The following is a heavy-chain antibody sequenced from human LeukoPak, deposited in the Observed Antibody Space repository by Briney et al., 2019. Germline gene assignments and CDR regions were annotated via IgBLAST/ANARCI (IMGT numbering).Heavy chain of an antibody. V-gene: IGHV1-69*13. CDR1: GGTFSSYA. Sequence: LVKVSCKASGGTFSSYAISWVRQAPGQGLEWMGGIIPIFGTANYAQKFQGRVTITADESTSTAYMELSSLRPEDTAVYYCARLPPYCGGDCYPYYFDYWGQGTLVTVSS. J-gene: IGHJ4*02. CDR2: IIPIFGTA. CDR3: ARLPPYCGGDCYPYYFDY. D-gene: IGHD2-21*02.